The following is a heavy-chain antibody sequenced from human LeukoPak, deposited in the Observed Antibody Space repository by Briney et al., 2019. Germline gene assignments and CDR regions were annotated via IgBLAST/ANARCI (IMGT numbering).Heavy chain of an antibody. CDR2: ISAYNGNT. D-gene: IGHD2-15*01. Sequence: ASVKVSCKASGYTFTSYGISWVRQAPGQGLEWMGWISAYNGNTNYAQKLQGRVTMTTDTSTSTAYMGLRSLRSDDTAVYYCARLRYCSGGSCYSKYYFDYWGQGTLVTVSS. V-gene: IGHV1-18*01. CDR3: ARLRYCSGGSCYSKYYFDY. CDR1: GYTFTSYG. J-gene: IGHJ4*02.